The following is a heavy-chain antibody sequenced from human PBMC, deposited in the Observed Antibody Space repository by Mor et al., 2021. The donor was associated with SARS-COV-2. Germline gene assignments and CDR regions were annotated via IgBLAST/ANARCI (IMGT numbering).Heavy chain of an antibody. D-gene: IGHD3-3*01. CDR3: ARAHLATADTIFGVVNVVGSFDY. Sequence: YNPSLKSRVTISVDTSKNQFSLKLSSVTAADTAVYYCARAHLATADTIFGVVNVVGSFDYWGQGTLVTVSS. V-gene: IGHV4-31*02. J-gene: IGHJ4*02.